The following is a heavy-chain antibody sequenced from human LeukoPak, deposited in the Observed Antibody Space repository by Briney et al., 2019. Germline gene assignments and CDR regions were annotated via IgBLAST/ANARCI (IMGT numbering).Heavy chain of an antibody. CDR1: GGSFSGYY. J-gene: IGHJ5*02. CDR2: INHSGST. V-gene: IGHV4-34*01. CDR3: GRNIVPAASNWFDP. Sequence: ETLSLTCAVYGGSFSGYYWSWIRQPPGKGLEWIGEINHSGSTNYNPSLKSRVTISVDTCKNQFSLKMSSVTAAGTAVYYGGRNIVPAASNWFDPSGHGTLVTVSS. D-gene: IGHD2-2*01.